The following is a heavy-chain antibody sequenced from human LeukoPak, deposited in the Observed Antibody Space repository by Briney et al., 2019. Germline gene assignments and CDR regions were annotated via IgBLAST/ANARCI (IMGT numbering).Heavy chain of an antibody. CDR2: ISSSSSHI. D-gene: IGHD3-3*01. CDR1: GFTFSSYS. V-gene: IGHV3-21*01. J-gene: IGHJ4*02. CDR3: ASSIADYDFWSGYSSY. Sequence: PGGSLRLSCAASGFTFSSYSMNWVRQAPGKGLEWVSSISSSSSHIYYADSVKGRFTISRDNAKNSLYLQMNSLRAEDTAVYYCASSIADYDFWSGYSSYWGQGTLVTVSS.